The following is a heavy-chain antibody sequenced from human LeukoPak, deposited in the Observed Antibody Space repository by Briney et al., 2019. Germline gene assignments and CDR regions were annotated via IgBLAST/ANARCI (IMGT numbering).Heavy chain of an antibody. CDR2: ISSSSSTI. J-gene: IGHJ4*02. D-gene: IGHD6-19*01. CDR3: ARDLDGGWYSRGDY. Sequence: PGGSLRLSCAASGFTFSSYSMNWVRQAPGKGLEWVSYISSSSSTIYYADSVKGRFTISRDNAKNSLYPQMNSLRDEDTAVYYCARDLDGGWYSRGDYWGQGTLVTVSS. V-gene: IGHV3-48*02. CDR1: GFTFSSYS.